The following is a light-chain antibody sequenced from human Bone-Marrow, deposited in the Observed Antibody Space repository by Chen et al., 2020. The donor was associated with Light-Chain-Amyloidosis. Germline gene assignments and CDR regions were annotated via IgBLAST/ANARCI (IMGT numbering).Light chain of an antibody. Sequence: SYELTQPPSVSVPPGQTARSTCSGDELPTKYAYWYQQKPGQAPVLVIHRDTERPSGISQRFSGSDSGTTASLTISGVQAEDEADYHCPSADSSGTYEVIFGGGTKLTVL. V-gene: IGLV3-25*03. CDR1: ELPTKY. J-gene: IGLJ2*01. CDR3: PSADSSGTYEVI. CDR2: RDT.